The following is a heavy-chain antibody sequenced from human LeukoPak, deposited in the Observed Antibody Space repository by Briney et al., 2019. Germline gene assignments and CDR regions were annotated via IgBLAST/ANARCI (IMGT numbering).Heavy chain of an antibody. D-gene: IGHD3-22*01. Sequence: ASVKVSCKASGYTFTSYDTNWVRQATGQGLEWMGWMNPNSGNTGYAQKFQGRATMTRNTSISTAYMELSSLRSEDTAVYYCARVLTYYYDSSVDYWGQGTLVTVSS. CDR2: MNPNSGNT. CDR1: GYTFTSYD. J-gene: IGHJ4*02. CDR3: ARVLTYYYDSSVDY. V-gene: IGHV1-8*01.